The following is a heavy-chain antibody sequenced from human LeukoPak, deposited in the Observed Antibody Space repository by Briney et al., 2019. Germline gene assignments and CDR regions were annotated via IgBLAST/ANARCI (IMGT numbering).Heavy chain of an antibody. CDR1: GGSISNYH. Sequence: SETLSLTCTVSGGSISNYHWSWIRQPPGKGLGWIGYIYYRGSTKYNPSLESRVTISVDMSKNQFSLKLNSVTAADTAVYYCERVQADGHSDIWGQGTMVTVSS. CDR2: IYYRGST. J-gene: IGHJ3*02. CDR3: ERVQADGHSDI. V-gene: IGHV4-59*01. D-gene: IGHD5-24*01.